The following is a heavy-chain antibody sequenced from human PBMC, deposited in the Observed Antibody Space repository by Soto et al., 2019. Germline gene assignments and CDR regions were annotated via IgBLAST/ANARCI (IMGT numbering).Heavy chain of an antibody. Sequence: SETLSLTCTVSGGTISSGGYSWTWIRQSPGKGLEWIGYTYQSGSAYYNPSLKSRVTISVDRSKNQFSLNLTSVTAADTAVYYCARDYYGMDVWGQGTTVTVSS. J-gene: IGHJ6*02. V-gene: IGHV4-30-2*06. CDR2: TYQSGSA. CDR1: GGTISSGGYS. CDR3: ARDYYGMDV.